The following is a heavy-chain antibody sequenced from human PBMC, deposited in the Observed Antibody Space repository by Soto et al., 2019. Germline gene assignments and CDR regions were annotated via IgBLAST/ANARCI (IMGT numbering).Heavy chain of an antibody. CDR1: GFTFSSYA. J-gene: IGHJ6*02. D-gene: IGHD5-12*01. Sequence: GGSLRLSCAASGFTFSSYAMHWVRQAPGKGLEWVAVISYDGSNKYYADSVKGRFTISRDNSKNTLYLQMNSLRAEDTAVYYCARAKGWLQLYYYGMDVWGQGTTVTVSS. CDR3: ARAKGWLQLYYYGMDV. V-gene: IGHV3-30-3*01. CDR2: ISYDGSNK.